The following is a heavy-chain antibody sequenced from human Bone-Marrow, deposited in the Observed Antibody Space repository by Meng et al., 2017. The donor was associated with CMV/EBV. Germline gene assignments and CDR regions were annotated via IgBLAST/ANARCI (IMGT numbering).Heavy chain of an antibody. J-gene: IGHJ6*02. Sequence: GESLKISCAASGFTFSSYGMHWVRQAPGKGLEWVAFIRYDGSNNYYADSVKGRFTISRDNSKNTLYLQMNSLRAEDTAVYYCAKDTYFSSTSCYSYYYYYGRDVWGQGTTVTVSS. CDR1: GFTFSSYG. V-gene: IGHV3-30*02. D-gene: IGHD2-2*01. CDR3: AKDTYFSSTSCYSYYYYYGRDV. CDR2: IRYDGSNN.